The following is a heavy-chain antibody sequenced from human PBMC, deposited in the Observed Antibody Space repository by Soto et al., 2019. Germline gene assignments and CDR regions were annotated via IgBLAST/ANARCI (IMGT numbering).Heavy chain of an antibody. J-gene: IGHJ4*02. CDR1: GFTFSSSA. V-gene: IGHV3-23*01. Sequence: GGSLRLSCADSGFTFSSSAMSWVLQAPGKGLEWVSAISGSGGGTYYADSVKGRFTISRDNSKNTLYLQMNSLRAEDTAVYYCAKAHYDPLYYCSGNLFYWGQGTLVTVSS. CDR2: ISGSGGGT. D-gene: IGHD3-10*01. CDR3: AKAHYDPLYYCSGNLFY.